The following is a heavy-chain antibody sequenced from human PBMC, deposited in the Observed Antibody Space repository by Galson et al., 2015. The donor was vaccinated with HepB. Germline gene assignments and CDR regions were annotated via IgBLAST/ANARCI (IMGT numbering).Heavy chain of an antibody. D-gene: IGHD3-22*01. CDR3: ARTYYYDSSGYLDY. CDR1: GGSISSGGYY. V-gene: IGHV4-31*03. J-gene: IGHJ4*02. CDR2: IYYSGST. Sequence: QVQLQESGPGLVKPSETLSLTCTVSGGSISSGGYYWSWIRQHPGKGLEWIGYIYYSGSTYYNPSLKSRVTISVDTSKNQLSPKLSSVTAADTAVYYCARTYYYDSSGYLDYWGQGTLVTVSS.